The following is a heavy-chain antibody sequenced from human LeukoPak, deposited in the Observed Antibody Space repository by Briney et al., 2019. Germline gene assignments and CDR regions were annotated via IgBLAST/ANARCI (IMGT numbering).Heavy chain of an antibody. D-gene: IGHD3-22*01. J-gene: IGHJ4*02. V-gene: IGHV3-53*01. Sequence: GGSLRLSCAASGLTVSRHYMTWVRQATGRGLEWLSVISTGGSTNYADSVKGRFTISRDNSKNMLYLQMNSLRAEDTAVYYCARDDYYDSSGLDYWGQGTLVTVSA. CDR2: ISTGGST. CDR3: ARDDYYDSSGLDY. CDR1: GLTVSRHY.